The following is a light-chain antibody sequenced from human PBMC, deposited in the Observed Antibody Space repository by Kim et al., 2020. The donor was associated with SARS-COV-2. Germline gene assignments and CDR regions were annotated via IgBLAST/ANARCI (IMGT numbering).Light chain of an antibody. J-gene: IGKJ3*01. Sequence: ASIGDKVTMPCRASQSFSCYLVSAQPKPGTAPWLLIDAASSLQSRVPSRFRGSRSGTDLTLTISRVQTGDCPTYYCPQHYRTPRTFGRGTKVDI. CDR1: QSFSCY. CDR3: PQHYRTPRT. V-gene: IGKV1-39*01. CDR2: AAS.